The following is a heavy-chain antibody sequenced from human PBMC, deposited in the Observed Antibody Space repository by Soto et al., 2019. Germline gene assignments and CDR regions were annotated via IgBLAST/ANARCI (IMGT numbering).Heavy chain of an antibody. V-gene: IGHV4-39*01. Sequence: PSETLSLTWTVSGDSIISSDFYWVWVRQPPGKGLEWIGSIFYLGSSYYNPSLKSRVTMSVDTSKNQFSLRLRSVTAADTALYFCARHSLALRKNNWFDPWGQGIMVTVSS. CDR3: ARHSLALRKNNWFDP. J-gene: IGHJ5*02. CDR1: GDSIISSDFY. D-gene: IGHD3-3*02. CDR2: IFYLGSS.